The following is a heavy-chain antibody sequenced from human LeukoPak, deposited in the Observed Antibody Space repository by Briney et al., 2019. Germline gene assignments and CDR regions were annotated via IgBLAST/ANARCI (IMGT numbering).Heavy chain of an antibody. J-gene: IGHJ3*02. V-gene: IGHV4-59*01. CDR2: IYYSGST. CDR1: GGSISSYY. Sequence: SETLSLTCTVSGGSISSYYWSWIRQPPGKGLEWIGYIYYSGSTNYNPPLKSRVTISVDTSKNQFSLKLSSVTAADTAVYYCARDSGYSGYDTDDAFDIWGQGTMVTVSS. CDR3: ARDSGYSGYDTDDAFDI. D-gene: IGHD5-12*01.